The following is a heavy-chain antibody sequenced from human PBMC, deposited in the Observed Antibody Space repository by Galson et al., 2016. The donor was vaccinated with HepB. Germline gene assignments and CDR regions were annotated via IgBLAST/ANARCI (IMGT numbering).Heavy chain of an antibody. CDR1: GFTFSSCG. Sequence: SLRLSCAASGFTFSSCGMNWVRQAPVKGLEWVSYISSSSSTIYYADSVKGRFTISRDNAKNSLYLQMNSLRDEDTAVYYCARVGYYYDSSGYYYYYYGMDVWGQGTTVTVSS. J-gene: IGHJ6*02. CDR3: ARVGYYYDSSGYYYYYYGMDV. D-gene: IGHD3-22*01. V-gene: IGHV3-48*02. CDR2: ISSSSSTI.